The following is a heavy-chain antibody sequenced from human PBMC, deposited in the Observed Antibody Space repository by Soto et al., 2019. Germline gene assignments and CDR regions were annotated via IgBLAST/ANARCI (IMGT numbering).Heavy chain of an antibody. Sequence: SETLSLTCTVSGGSISSSSYYWSWIRQPPGKGLEWIGYIYYSGSTNYNPSLKSRVTISVDTSKNQFSLKLSSVTAADTAVYYCARQTYYDFWSGYYNFDYWGQGTLVTVSS. V-gene: IGHV4-61*05. CDR1: GGSISSSSYY. D-gene: IGHD3-3*01. CDR2: IYYSGST. J-gene: IGHJ4*02. CDR3: ARQTYYDFWSGYYNFDY.